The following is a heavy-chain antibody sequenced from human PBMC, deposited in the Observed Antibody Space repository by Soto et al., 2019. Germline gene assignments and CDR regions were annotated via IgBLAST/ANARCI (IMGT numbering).Heavy chain of an antibody. CDR3: AREGYYYDSSGYYAFDY. CDR2: IKQDGSEK. CDR1: GFTFSSYW. D-gene: IGHD3-22*01. V-gene: IGHV3-7*01. J-gene: IGHJ4*02. Sequence: VGSLRLSCAASGFTFSSYWMSWVRQAPGKGLEWVANIKQDGSEKYYVDSVKGRFTISRDNAKNSLYLQMNSLRAEDTAVYYCAREGYYYDSSGYYAFDYWGQGTLVTVS.